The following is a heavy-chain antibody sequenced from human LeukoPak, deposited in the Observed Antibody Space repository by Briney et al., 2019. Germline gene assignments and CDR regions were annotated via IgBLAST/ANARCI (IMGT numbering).Heavy chain of an antibody. CDR3: ARVVSSGWSLPLDY. Sequence: GGSLRLSCAASGFTFSTYAMHWVRQAPGKGLEWVAATSYDGSNKYNADSVKGRYTISRDNSNSTPYLQMNSLRTEDTAVYYCARVVSSGWSLPLDYWGQGTLVTVSS. CDR1: GFTFSTYA. D-gene: IGHD6-19*01. J-gene: IGHJ4*02. CDR2: TSYDGSNK. V-gene: IGHV3-30-3*01.